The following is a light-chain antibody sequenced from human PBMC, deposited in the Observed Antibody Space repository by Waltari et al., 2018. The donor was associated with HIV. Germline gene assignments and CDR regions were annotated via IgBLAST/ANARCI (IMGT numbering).Light chain of an antibody. CDR1: RSDVGNYAY. J-gene: IGLJ3*02. Sequence: QSALTQPPSASGSPEQSVTISCTGTRSDVGNYAYVSWSQQHPGKAPKLLIYEVIKRPSGVPARFSGSKSGDTASLTVAGLQAEDEADYYCTSYGGRNNRVLFGGGTRLTVL. CDR2: EVI. V-gene: IGLV2-8*01. CDR3: TSYGGRNNRVL.